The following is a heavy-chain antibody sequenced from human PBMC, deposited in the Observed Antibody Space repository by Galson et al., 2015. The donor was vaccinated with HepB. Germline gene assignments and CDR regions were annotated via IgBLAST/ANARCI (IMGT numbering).Heavy chain of an antibody. CDR2: ISYEGSNK. D-gene: IGHD3-9*01. Sequence: SLRLSRAASGFTFSSYAMHWVRQAPGKGLEWVAVISYEGSNKYYADSVKGRFTISRDNSKNTLYLQMNSLRAEDTAVYYCARGAGRYFDWFRDPWGQGTLVTVSS. V-gene: IGHV3-30-3*01. J-gene: IGHJ5*02. CDR3: ARGAGRYFDWFRDP. CDR1: GFTFSSYA.